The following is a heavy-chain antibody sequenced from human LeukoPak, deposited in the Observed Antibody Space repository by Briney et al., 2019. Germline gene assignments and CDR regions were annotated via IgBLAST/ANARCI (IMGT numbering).Heavy chain of an antibody. V-gene: IGHV3-48*03. CDR1: GFTFSSYE. CDR3: AKAVLYYYYGMDV. Sequence: GGSLRLSCAASGFTFSSYEMNWVRQAPGKGLEWVSYISSSGGTIYYADSVKGRFTISRDNAKNSLYLQMNSLRAEDTAVYYCAKAVLYYYYGMDVWGQGTTVTVSS. CDR2: ISSSGGTI. J-gene: IGHJ6*02.